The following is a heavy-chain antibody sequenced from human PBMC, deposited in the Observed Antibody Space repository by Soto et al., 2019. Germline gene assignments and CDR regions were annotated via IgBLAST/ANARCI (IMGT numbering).Heavy chain of an antibody. CDR2: IIPIFGTA. CDR1: GGTFSSYA. V-gene: IGHV1-69*13. J-gene: IGHJ6*02. Sequence: SVKVSCKASGGTFSSYAISWVRQAPGQGLEWMGGIIPIFGTANYAQKFQGRVTITADESTSTAYMELSSLRSEDTAVYYCASRWVTGTTYYYGMDVWGQGTTVTVSS. CDR3: ASRWVTGTTYYYGMDV. D-gene: IGHD1-7*01.